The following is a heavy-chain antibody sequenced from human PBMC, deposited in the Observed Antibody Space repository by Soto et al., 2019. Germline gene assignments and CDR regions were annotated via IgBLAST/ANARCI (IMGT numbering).Heavy chain of an antibody. V-gene: IGHV1-18*01. Sequence: ASVKVSCKASGYTFTSYGISWVRRAPGQGLEWMGWISAYNGNTNYAQKLQGRVTMTTDTSTSTAYMELRSLRSDDTAVYYCARDEDCSSTSCYDIYMDVWGKGTTVTVSS. CDR3: ARDEDCSSTSCYDIYMDV. CDR2: ISAYNGNT. CDR1: GYTFTSYG. J-gene: IGHJ6*03. D-gene: IGHD2-2*01.